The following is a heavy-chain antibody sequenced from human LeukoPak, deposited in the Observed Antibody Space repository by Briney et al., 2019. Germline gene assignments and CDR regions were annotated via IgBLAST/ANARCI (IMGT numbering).Heavy chain of an antibody. J-gene: IGHJ4*02. V-gene: IGHV4-34*01. Sequence: PSETLSLTCAVYGGSFSGYYWSWIRQPPGKGLEWIGEINHSGSTNYNPSLKSRVTISVDTSRNQFSLKLSSVTAADTAVYYCARRRYGSGSYYFDYWGKGTLVTVSS. D-gene: IGHD3-10*01. CDR3: ARRRYGSGSYYFDY. CDR1: GGSFSGYY. CDR2: INHSGST.